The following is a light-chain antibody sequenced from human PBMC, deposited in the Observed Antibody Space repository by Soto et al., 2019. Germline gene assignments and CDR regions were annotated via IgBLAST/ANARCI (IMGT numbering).Light chain of an antibody. V-gene: IGKV3-20*01. CDR3: HQYGSAPYT. Sequence: EIVLTQSPGTLSLSPGERATLSCRASQSVSSSYLAWYQQKPGQAPRLLIYGASSRATGIPDRFSGSGSGTDFPLTISRLEPEDFAVYYCHQYGSAPYTFGQGTKLEIK. CDR1: QSVSSSY. CDR2: GAS. J-gene: IGKJ2*01.